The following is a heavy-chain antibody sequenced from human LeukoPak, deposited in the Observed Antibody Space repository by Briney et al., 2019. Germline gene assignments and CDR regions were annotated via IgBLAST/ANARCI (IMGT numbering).Heavy chain of an antibody. V-gene: IGHV4-38-2*02. J-gene: IGHJ5*02. Sequence: PSETLSLTCTVSGYSISSGYSWGWIRQPPGQGLAWIGSNYHSGSTYYNPSLKSRVTISVDTSKNQFSLKLSSVTAADTAVYYCARDFATDYGDYVGGSFDPWGQGTLVTVSS. D-gene: IGHD4-17*01. CDR3: ARDFATDYGDYVGGSFDP. CDR2: NYHSGST. CDR1: GYSISSGYS.